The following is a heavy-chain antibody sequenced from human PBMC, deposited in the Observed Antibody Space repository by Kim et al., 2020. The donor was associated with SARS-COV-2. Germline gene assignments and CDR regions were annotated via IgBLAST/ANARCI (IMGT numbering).Heavy chain of an antibody. CDR3: ASYCSSTSCYAFDI. CDR1: GVTFSDYY. D-gene: IGHD2-2*01. J-gene: IGHJ3*02. Sequence: GGSLRLSCEASGVTFSDYYMSWIRQAPGKGLEWVSFVSTSGDVIYYADSVKGRFSVSRDNTKNSLVLQMNSLRAEDTAVYYCASYCSSTSCYAFDIWGQGTVVIVSS. V-gene: IGHV3-11*01. CDR2: VSTSGDVI.